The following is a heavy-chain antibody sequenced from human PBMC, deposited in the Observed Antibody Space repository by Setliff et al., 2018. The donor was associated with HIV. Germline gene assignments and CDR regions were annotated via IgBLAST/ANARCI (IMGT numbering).Heavy chain of an antibody. CDR1: GFMFSNYA. CDR3: AKDRVGYCSSISCPGGFDY. J-gene: IGHJ4*02. D-gene: IGHD2-2*03. CDR2: IRGNGVDR. V-gene: IGHV3-23*01. Sequence: PGGSLRLSCAVSGFMFSNYAMNWVRQGPGRELEWVSAIRGNGVDRFYTDSVRGRFTISRGNSKNTLYLQMYSLRAEDTALYYCAKDRVGYCSSISCPGGFDYWGQGTLVTVSS.